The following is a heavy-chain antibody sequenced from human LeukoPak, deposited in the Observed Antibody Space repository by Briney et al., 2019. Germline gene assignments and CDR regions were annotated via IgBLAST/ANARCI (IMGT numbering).Heavy chain of an antibody. V-gene: IGHV3-66*02. D-gene: IGHD3-3*01. CDR1: GFTVSSNY. CDR2: IYSGGST. CDR3: VRVGDFWSGYPNCYYGMDV. Sequence: GGSLRLSCAASGFTVSSNYMSWVRQAPGKGLEWVSVIYSGGSTYYADSVKGRFTISRDNSKNTLYLQMNSLRAEDTAVYYCVRVGDFWSGYPNCYYGMDVWGQGTTVTVSS. J-gene: IGHJ6*02.